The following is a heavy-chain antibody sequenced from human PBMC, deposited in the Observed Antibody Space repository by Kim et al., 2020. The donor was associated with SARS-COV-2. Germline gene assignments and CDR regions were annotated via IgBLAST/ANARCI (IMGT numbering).Heavy chain of an antibody. CDR3: ARMVRGDWNDLLFDY. J-gene: IGHJ4*02. V-gene: IGHV4-34*01. D-gene: IGHD1-1*01. CDR2: INHSGST. Sequence: SETLSLTCAVYGGSFSGYYWSWIRQPPGKGLEWIGEINHSGSTNYNPSLKSRVTISVDTSKNQFSLKLSSVTAADTAVYYCARMVRGDWNDLLFDYWGQGTLVTVSS. CDR1: GGSFSGYY.